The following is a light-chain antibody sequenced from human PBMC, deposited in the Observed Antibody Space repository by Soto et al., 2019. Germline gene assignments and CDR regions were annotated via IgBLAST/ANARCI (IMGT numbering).Light chain of an antibody. CDR1: QSISSW. J-gene: IGKJ1*01. Sequence: DIQLTQSPSSLSASVGDRVTLTCRASQSISSWLAWYQQKPGMAPKLLISRASRLESGVPPRFSGSGSGTEFTLTITSLQHDDFATYYCQEYKSFTWTFGQGTKVEI. CDR3: QEYKSFTWT. CDR2: RAS. V-gene: IGKV1-5*01.